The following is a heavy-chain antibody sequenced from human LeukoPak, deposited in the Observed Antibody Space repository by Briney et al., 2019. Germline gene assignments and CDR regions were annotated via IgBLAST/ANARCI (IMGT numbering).Heavy chain of an antibody. Sequence: GGSLRLSCAASGFTFSSYSMNWVRQAPGKGLEWVSSISSSSSYIYYADSVKGRFTTSRDNAKNSLYLQMNSLRAEDTAVYYCARDSPGYSSGWPDAFDIWGQGTMVTVSS. D-gene: IGHD6-19*01. V-gene: IGHV3-21*01. J-gene: IGHJ3*02. CDR1: GFTFSSYS. CDR2: ISSSSSYI. CDR3: ARDSPGYSSGWPDAFDI.